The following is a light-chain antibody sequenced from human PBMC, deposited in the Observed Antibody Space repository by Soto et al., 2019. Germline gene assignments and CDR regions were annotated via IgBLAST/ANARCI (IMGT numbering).Light chain of an antibody. CDR1: QSVSSY. CDR3: QQRSNWPWT. J-gene: IGKJ1*01. Sequence: EIVLTQSPATLSLSPGERATLSCRASQSVSSYLAWYQQKPGQAPRLLIYAASNRATGIPARFSGSGSGTVFTLTISSLEPEDFAVYYCQQRSNWPWTFGQGSKVEIK. V-gene: IGKV3-11*01. CDR2: AAS.